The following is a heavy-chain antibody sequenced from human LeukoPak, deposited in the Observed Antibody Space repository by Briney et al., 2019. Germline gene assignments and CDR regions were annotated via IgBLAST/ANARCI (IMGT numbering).Heavy chain of an antibody. CDR1: GFTFSSYA. V-gene: IGHV3-23*01. J-gene: IGHJ6*02. CDR3: TRDRHGMDV. CDR2: ISGSGGST. Sequence: PGGSLRLPCAASGFTFSSYAMSWVRQAPGKGLEWVSAISGSGGSTYYADSVKGRFTISRDSSKNTLYLQMNSLRAEDTAVYYCTRDRHGMDVWGQGTTVTVSS.